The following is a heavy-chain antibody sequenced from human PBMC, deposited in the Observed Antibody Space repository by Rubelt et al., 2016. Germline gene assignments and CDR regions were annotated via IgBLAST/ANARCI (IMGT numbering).Heavy chain of an antibody. V-gene: IGHV1-18*01. Sequence: QVQLVQSGAEVKKPGASVKVSCKASGYTFTSYGISWVRQAPGQGLEWLGRISAYDGNTNYAQKLQGRCTRTTDTATGTADRELRSLRSDDTAVDFCGRDQLALYAFDIWGQGTMVTVSS. J-gene: IGHJ3*02. CDR3: GRDQLALYAFDI. D-gene: IGHD1-1*01. CDR1: GYTFTSYG. CDR2: ISAYDGNT.